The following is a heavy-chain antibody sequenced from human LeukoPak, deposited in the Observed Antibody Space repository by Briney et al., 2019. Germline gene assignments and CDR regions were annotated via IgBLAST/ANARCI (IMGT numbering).Heavy chain of an antibody. CDR3: AIRGADILIYC. J-gene: IGHJ4*02. V-gene: IGHV4-39*01. CDR2: IYHRGST. D-gene: IGHD3-16*01. CDR1: GDSISSNSYY. Sequence: SETLSLTCTVSGDSISSNSYYWGWLRQTPGKGLEWIGSIYHRGSTYYNPSLKSRVTISVDTSKNQFSLKMRSVTAADTAVYYCAIRGADILIYCWGQGTLVTVSS.